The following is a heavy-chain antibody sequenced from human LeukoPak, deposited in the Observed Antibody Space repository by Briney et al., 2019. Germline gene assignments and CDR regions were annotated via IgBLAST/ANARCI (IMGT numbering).Heavy chain of an antibody. V-gene: IGHV3-74*01. Sequence: GGSLRLSCAASGFTFRTSWMHWLRQAPGKGLVWVSRINDDGSSTTCADSVKGRFTISRDNAKSTLCLQMNSLRAEDTAVYCCASSASYPLDYWGQGTLVTVSS. CDR1: GFTFRTSW. J-gene: IGHJ4*02. CDR3: ASSASYPLDY. CDR2: INDDGSST. D-gene: IGHD3-10*01.